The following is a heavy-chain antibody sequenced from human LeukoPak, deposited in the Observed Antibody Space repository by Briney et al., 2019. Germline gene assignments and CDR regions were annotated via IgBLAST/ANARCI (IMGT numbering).Heavy chain of an antibody. Sequence: PSETLSLTCTVSGGSISNYYWSWIRQPPGKGLEWIGYIYYSGDTNYNPSLKSRVILSVDTSKNHFSLILNSVTAADTAVYYCARVLVGDYVNFDYWGQGTLVTVSS. V-gene: IGHV4-59*01. CDR3: ARVLVGDYVNFDY. D-gene: IGHD4-17*01. CDR1: GGSISNYY. J-gene: IGHJ4*02. CDR2: IYYSGDT.